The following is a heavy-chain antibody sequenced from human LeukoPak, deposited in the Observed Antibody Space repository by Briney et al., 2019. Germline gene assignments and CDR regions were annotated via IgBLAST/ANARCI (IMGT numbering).Heavy chain of an antibody. V-gene: IGHV4-31*03. CDR2: ISYRGGT. D-gene: IGHD6-19*01. CDR3: ARRGGSGWSYFDY. CDR1: GGSLNSGSYY. Sequence: SQTLSLTCTVFGGSLNSGSYYWSWVRQHPGKGLEWIGYISYRGGTHYNPSLKSRVSISGDTSKNQFSLSVNSVTAADTAVYFCARRGGSGWSYFDYWGQGTLVTVSS. J-gene: IGHJ4*02.